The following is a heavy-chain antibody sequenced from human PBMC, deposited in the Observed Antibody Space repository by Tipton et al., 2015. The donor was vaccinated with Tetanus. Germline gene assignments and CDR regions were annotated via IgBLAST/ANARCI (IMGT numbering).Heavy chain of an antibody. CDR1: GGSIDSGDYS. CDR3: ARVDPFDGRCYGGAFDI. Sequence: TLSLTCAVSGGSIDSGDYSWSWIRQPPGKGLEWIGNIYQSGKIYYKASLRSRLTISIDKSKNQISLTLTSVNAADTAVYYCARVDPFDGRCYGGAFDIWGPGAMVTVSS. J-gene: IGHJ3*02. CDR2: IYQSGKI. D-gene: IGHD3-22*01. V-gene: IGHV4-30-2*01.